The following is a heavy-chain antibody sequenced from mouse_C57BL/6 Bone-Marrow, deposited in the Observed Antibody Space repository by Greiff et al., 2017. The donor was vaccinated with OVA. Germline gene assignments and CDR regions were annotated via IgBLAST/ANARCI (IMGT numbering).Heavy chain of an antibody. CDR2: IDPENGDT. J-gene: IGHJ2*01. Sequence: VQLKQSGAELVRPGASVKLSCTASGFNIKDDYMHWVKQRPEQGLEWIGWIDPENGDTEYASKFQGKATITADTSSNTAYLQLSSLTSEDTAVYYCTTWGYYGSSYYWGQGTTLTVSS. CDR1: GFNIKDDY. V-gene: IGHV14-4*01. CDR3: TTWGYYGSSYY. D-gene: IGHD1-1*01.